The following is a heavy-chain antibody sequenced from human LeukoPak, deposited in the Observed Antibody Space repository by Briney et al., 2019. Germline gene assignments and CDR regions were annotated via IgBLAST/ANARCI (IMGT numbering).Heavy chain of an antibody. D-gene: IGHD3-22*01. J-gene: IGHJ5*02. V-gene: IGHV4-4*07. Sequence: SETLSLTCTVSGGSISNYYWSWIRQPAGKGLEWIGRIYTTGSTNYNPSLKSRVTMLVDTSKNQFSLKLSSVTAADTAVYYCARDSSGYSSWFDPWGQGTLVTVSS. CDR2: IYTTGST. CDR1: GGSISNYY. CDR3: ARDSSGYSSWFDP.